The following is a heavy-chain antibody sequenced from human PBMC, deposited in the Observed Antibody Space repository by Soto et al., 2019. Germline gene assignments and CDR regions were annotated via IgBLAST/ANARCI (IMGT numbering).Heavy chain of an antibody. V-gene: IGHV4-59*08. CDR3: FFLAEDGIRYVRSVTAFLLNRTSDL. D-gene: IGHD3-10*02. Sequence: KRPEWIGYIYYSGSPNYNPSLPSRLTISVDTSKNQFSLKLSSVTAADTAVYFCFFLAEDGIRYVRSVTAFLLNRTSDL. CDR2: IYYSGSP. J-gene: IGHJ2*01.